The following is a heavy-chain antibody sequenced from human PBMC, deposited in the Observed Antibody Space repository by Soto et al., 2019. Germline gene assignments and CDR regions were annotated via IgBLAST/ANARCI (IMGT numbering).Heavy chain of an antibody. Sequence: SETLSLICTVSGGSISSSSYYWGWIRQPPGKGLEWIGSIYYSGSTYYNPSLKSRVTISVDTSKNQFSLKLSSVTAADTAVYYCARQGYSGYLSRFYYYYGMDVWGQGTTVTVSS. CDR2: IYYSGST. D-gene: IGHD5-12*01. CDR1: GGSISSSSYY. V-gene: IGHV4-39*01. CDR3: ARQGYSGYLSRFYYYYGMDV. J-gene: IGHJ6*02.